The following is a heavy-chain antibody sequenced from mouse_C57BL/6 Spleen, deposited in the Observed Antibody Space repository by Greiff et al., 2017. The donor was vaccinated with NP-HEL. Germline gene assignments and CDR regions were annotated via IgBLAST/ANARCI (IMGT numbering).Heavy chain of an antibody. CDR3: VRHKGGVYAMDY. Sequence: EVQRVESGGGLVQPKGSLKLSCAASGFSFNTYAMNWVRQAPGKGLEWVARIRSKSNNYATYYADSVKDRFTISRDDSESMLYLQMNNLKTEDTAMYYCVRHKGGVYAMDYWGQGTSVTVSS. CDR1: GFSFNTYA. J-gene: IGHJ4*01. CDR2: IRSKSNNYAT. V-gene: IGHV10-1*01.